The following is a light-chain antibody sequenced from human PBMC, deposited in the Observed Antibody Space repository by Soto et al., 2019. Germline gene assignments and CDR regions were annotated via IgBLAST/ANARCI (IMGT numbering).Light chain of an antibody. CDR1: QSVSTY. CDR3: QQYGNSPT. V-gene: IGKV3-20*01. Sequence: EIVLTQSPGTLSLSPGERATLSCRASQSVSTYLAWYQQKPGQGPRLLIDGASSRASGIPDRFSGSGSGTDFTLTISRLAPEDSAVYYCQQYGNSPTFGLGTKVEVE. CDR2: GAS. J-gene: IGKJ1*01.